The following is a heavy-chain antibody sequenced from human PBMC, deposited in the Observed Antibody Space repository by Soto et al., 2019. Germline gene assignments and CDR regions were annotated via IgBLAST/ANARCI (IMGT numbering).Heavy chain of an antibody. CDR2: ISTDGTEK. CDR1: GFTFSSYV. Sequence: PGGSLRPSCVASGFTFSSYVIHWVRQAPGKGLEWVALISTDGTEKHYPGSVRGRFTISRDNSKNTLYLQMNSLRTEDTAVYYCVKDGGMLPNVVNYPFERWGQGTKLTVSS. J-gene: IGHJ3*02. CDR3: VKDGGMLPNVVNYPFER. V-gene: IGHV3-30*14. D-gene: IGHD2-8*01.